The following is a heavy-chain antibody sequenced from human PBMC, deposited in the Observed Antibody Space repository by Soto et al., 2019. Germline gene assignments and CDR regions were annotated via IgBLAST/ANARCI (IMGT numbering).Heavy chain of an antibody. V-gene: IGHV3-23*01. CDR1: GFTFSSYA. Sequence: EVQLLESGGGLVQPGGSLRLSCAASGFTFSSYAMSWVRQAPGKGLEWVSAISGSGGSTYYADSVKGRFTISRDNSKNRLYLQMNSLRGADTAVFYCAKCRIPSAHMRGGVATIMSWDYWGQGTLVTVSS. CDR2: ISGSGGST. CDR3: AKCRIPSAHMRGGVATIMSWDY. J-gene: IGHJ4*02. D-gene: IGHD5-12*01.